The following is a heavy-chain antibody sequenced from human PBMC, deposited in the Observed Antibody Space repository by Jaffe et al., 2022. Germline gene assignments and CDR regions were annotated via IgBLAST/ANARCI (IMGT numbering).Heavy chain of an antibody. CDR2: ISSSSSTI. CDR3: AGLGYCSGGSCYPTTDYFDY. J-gene: IGHJ4*02. Sequence: EVQLVESGGGLVQPGGSLRLSCAASGFTFSSYSMNWVRQAPGKGLEWVSYISSSSSTIYYADSVKGRFTISRDNAKNSLYLQMNSLRAEDTAVYYCAGLGYCSGGSCYPTTDYFDYWGQGTLVTVSS. CDR1: GFTFSSYS. D-gene: IGHD2-15*01. V-gene: IGHV3-48*01.